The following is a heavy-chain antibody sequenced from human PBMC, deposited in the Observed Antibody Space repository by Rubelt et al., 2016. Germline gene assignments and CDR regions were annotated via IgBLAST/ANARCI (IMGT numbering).Heavy chain of an antibody. D-gene: IGHD5-18*01. J-gene: IGHJ4*02. V-gene: IGHV1-69*04. Sequence: QVQLMQSGAEVKKPGSSVKVSCKASGVTFNTYGISWVRQAPGPGLEWMGRIIPSLDITNKAQKFKGTVTITTDKPTNTGYMELGSLNSADTAVYYCAIIDTVMTTGGWGQGTLVTVSS. CDR2: IIPSLDIT. CDR1: GVTFNTYG. CDR3: AIIDTVMTTGG.